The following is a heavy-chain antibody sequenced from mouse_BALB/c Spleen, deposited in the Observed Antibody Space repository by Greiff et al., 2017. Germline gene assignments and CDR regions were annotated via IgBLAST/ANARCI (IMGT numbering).Heavy chain of an antibody. V-gene: IGHV1-15*01. J-gene: IGHJ1*01. CDR1: GYTFTDYE. Sequence: QVQLKQSGAELVRPGASVTLSCKASGYTFTDYEMHWVKQTPVHGLEWIGAIDPETGGTAYNQKFKGKATLTADKSSSTAYMELRSLTSEDSAVYYCTRPHHYFDVWGAGTTVTVSS. CDR3: TRPHHYFDV. CDR2: IDPETGGT.